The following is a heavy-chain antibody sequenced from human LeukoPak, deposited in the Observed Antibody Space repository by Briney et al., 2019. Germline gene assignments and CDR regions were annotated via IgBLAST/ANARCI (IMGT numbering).Heavy chain of an antibody. J-gene: IGHJ4*02. CDR2: IKQDGSDK. D-gene: IGHD2-2*01. CDR3: ARVRCSSNSCFPDY. V-gene: IGHV3-7*01. CDR1: GFTFSTYW. Sequence: PGGFLRLSCAASGFTFSTYWMSWVRQAPGKGLEWVANIKQDGSDKYYVDSVKGRFTISRDNAKNSLFLQMNSLRAEDTAVYYCARVRCSSNSCFPDYWGQGTLVTVSS.